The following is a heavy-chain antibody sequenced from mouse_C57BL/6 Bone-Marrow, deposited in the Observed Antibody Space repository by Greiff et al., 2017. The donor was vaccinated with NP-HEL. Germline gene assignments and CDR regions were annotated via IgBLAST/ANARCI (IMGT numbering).Heavy chain of an antibody. CDR2: INPYNGDT. D-gene: IGHD1-1*01. V-gene: IGHV1-20*01. Sequence: VQLKESGPELVKPGDSVKISCKASGYSFTGYFMNWVMQSHGKSLEWIGRINPYNGDTFYNQKFKGKAIFTVDKASSTPHMELRSLTSEDATVYECARYYYGSGGDCWGHCTTVTVDS. CDR3: ARYYYGSGGDC. CDR1: GYSFTGYF. J-gene: IGHJ2*01.